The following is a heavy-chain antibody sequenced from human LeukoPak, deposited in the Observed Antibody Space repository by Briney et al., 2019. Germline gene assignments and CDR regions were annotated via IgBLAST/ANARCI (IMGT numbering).Heavy chain of an antibody. D-gene: IGHD1-7*01. CDR2: IYPGDSDT. Sequence: GESLKISFKGSGYRFTDYWIGWVRQMPGKGLEWMGIIYPGDSDTRYSPSFQGQVTISADKSINTAHLQWSSLKASDTAMYYCARGADGTTPDYYYFGLDVWGQGTTVKVSS. CDR3: ARGADGTTPDYYYFGLDV. V-gene: IGHV5-51*01. CDR1: GYRFTDYW. J-gene: IGHJ6*02.